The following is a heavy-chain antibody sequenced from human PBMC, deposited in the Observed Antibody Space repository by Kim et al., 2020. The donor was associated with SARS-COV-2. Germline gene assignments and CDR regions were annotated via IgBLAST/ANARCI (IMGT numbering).Heavy chain of an antibody. CDR2: IYYSGST. Sequence: SETLSLTCTVSGGSISSSSYYWGWIRQPPGKGLEWIGSIYYSGSTYYNPSLKSRVTISVDTSKNQFSLKLSSVTAADTAVYYCARSVAVAGTEPLAIDYWGQGTLVTVSS. J-gene: IGHJ4*02. CDR3: ARSVAVAGTEPLAIDY. CDR1: GGSISSSSYY. D-gene: IGHD6-19*01. V-gene: IGHV4-39*01.